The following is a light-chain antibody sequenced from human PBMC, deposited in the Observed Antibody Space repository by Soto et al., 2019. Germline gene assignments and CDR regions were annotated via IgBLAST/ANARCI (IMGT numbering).Light chain of an antibody. Sequence: EIVLTQSPGTLSLSPGERATLSCRASQSVSSSYLAWYQQKPGQAPRLLIYGASSRATGIPDRFSGSGSGTEFPLTISRLEPEDFAVYYCQQYGSSPVFGPGTKVDVE. CDR3: QQYGSSPV. V-gene: IGKV3-20*01. CDR2: GAS. CDR1: QSVSSSY. J-gene: IGKJ3*01.